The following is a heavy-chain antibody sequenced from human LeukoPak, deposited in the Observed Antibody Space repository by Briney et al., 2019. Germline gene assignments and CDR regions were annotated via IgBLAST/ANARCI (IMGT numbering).Heavy chain of an antibody. Sequence: GGSLRLSCAASGFTFSDYYMSWIRQAPGRRLEWVSYVSGNVRTIYYADSMKGRFTISMDNAESSLSLQMNKLRAEDTAVYYCARYYDSGARQGPKKTFDIWGQGTMVTVSS. CDR1: GFTFSDYY. CDR2: VSGNVRTI. D-gene: IGHD3-10*01. V-gene: IGHV3-11*01. J-gene: IGHJ3*02. CDR3: ARYYDSGARQGPKKTFDI.